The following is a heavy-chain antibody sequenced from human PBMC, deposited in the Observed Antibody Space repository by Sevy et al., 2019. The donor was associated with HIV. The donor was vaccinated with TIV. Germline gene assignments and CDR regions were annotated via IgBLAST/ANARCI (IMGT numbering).Heavy chain of an antibody. CDR1: GFTFSTYR. Sequence: GGSLRLSCAASGFTFSTYRMHWVHQSPGKGLEWVTVISYDGSIKNYAVSVKGRFTISRDNSKNTLYLQMNSLRVEDTAIYYCARDSGYTINYSPGATWGHGALVTVSS. D-gene: IGHD5-12*01. J-gene: IGHJ5*01. V-gene: IGHV3-30-3*01. CDR2: ISYDGSIK. CDR3: ARDSGYTINYSPGAT.